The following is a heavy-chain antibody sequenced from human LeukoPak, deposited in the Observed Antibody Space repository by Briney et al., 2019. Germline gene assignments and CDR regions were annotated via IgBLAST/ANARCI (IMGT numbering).Heavy chain of an antibody. CDR1: GYTFTGYY. CDR3: ARGQWGSSNYYYYYMDV. V-gene: IGHV1-2*06. CDR2: INPNSGGT. J-gene: IGHJ6*03. Sequence: ASVKVSCKASGYTFTGYYMHWVRQAPGQGLEWMGRINPNSGGTNYAQKFQGRVTMTRDTSISTAYMELSRLRFDDTAVYYCARGQWGSSNYYYYYMDVWGKGTTVTVSS. D-gene: IGHD6-6*01.